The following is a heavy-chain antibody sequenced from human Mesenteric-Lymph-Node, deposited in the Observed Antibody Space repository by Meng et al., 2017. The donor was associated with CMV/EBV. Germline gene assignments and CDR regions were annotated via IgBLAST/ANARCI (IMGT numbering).Heavy chain of an antibody. CDR3: ARGIQITFGVVLDY. J-gene: IGHJ4*02. Sequence: ASVKVSCKASGYTFTGYYMHWVRQAPGQGLEWMGWINPNSGGTSYAQKFQGRVTMTRDTSMSTVYMELSSLRSEDTAVYYCARGIQITFGVVLDYWGQGTLVTVSS. D-gene: IGHD3-3*01. CDR1: GYTFTGYY. CDR2: INPNSGGT. V-gene: IGHV1-2*02.